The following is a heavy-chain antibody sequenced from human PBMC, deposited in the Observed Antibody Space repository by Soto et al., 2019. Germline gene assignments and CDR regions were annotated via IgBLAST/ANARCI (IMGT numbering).Heavy chain of an antibody. V-gene: IGHV2-70*01. D-gene: IGHD3-9*01. Sequence: SGPTLVNPTQTLTLTCTFSGFSLSTSGMCVSWIRQPPGKALEWLALIDWDDDKYYSTSLKTRLTISKDTSKNQVVLTMTNMDPVDTATYYCARTYYDILTGPRGAFDIWGQGTMVTVSS. CDR2: IDWDDDK. J-gene: IGHJ3*02. CDR3: ARTYYDILTGPRGAFDI. CDR1: GFSLSTSGMC.